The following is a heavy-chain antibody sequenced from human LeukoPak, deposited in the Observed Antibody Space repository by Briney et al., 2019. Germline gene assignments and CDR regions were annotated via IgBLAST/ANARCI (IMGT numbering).Heavy chain of an antibody. Sequence: GGSLRLSCAASGFTFSNYWINWVRQAPGKGLEWVANIKEDGSEKHYVDSVKGRFTISRDNAKKSLYLQMNSLRAEDTAVYYCAREAQRGDPWNWGQGTLVTVSS. CDR1: GFTFSNYW. J-gene: IGHJ4*02. D-gene: IGHD2-21*02. CDR2: IKEDGSEK. V-gene: IGHV3-7*01. CDR3: AREAQRGDPWN.